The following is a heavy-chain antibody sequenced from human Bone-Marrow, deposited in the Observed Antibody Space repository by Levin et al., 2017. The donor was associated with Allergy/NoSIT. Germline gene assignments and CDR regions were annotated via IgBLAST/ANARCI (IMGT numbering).Heavy chain of an antibody. J-gene: IGHJ4*02. CDR3: ARGTKKGSHFDS. CDR2: VYYVGTT. CDR1: GGSVNDMDYY. Sequence: SETLSLTCSVSGGSVNDMDYYWSWFRQSPGKGLEWIGYVYYVGTTFYNPSLKSRVTISVDTANNQFSLRMTSTTVADTAVYFCARGTKKGSHFDSWGQGARVTVSS. V-gene: IGHV4-61*08. D-gene: IGHD1-7*01.